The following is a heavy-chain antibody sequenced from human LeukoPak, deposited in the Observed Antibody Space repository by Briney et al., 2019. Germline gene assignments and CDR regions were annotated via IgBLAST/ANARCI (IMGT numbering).Heavy chain of an antibody. CDR1: GFTFTNFW. CDR3: AKDIVGGGNDY. V-gene: IGHV3-7*01. J-gene: IGHJ4*02. Sequence: PGGSLRLSCAASGFTFTNFWMSWVRQAPGKGLEWVANIMEDGSVTNYVDSVKGRFTISRDNAKTSLYLHMNSLRAEDTAVYYCAKDIVGGGNDYWGQGTLVIVSS. D-gene: IGHD2-15*01. CDR2: IMEDGSVT.